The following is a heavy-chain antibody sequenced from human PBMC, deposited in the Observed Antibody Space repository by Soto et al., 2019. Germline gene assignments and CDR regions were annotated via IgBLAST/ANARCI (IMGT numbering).Heavy chain of an antibody. CDR2: IVPMFGSA. CDR1: GGTFSRDA. CDR3: ARDQGGLPFDY. Sequence: HVQLVQSGAEVKKPGSSVKVSCKASGGTFSRDATSWVRQAPGQGLEWMGGIVPMFGSANYAQKFQGRVTITADDSASTVYMELSSLRFEDTAVYYCARDQGGLPFDYWGQGTLVTVSS. D-gene: IGHD2-15*01. J-gene: IGHJ4*02. V-gene: IGHV1-69*01.